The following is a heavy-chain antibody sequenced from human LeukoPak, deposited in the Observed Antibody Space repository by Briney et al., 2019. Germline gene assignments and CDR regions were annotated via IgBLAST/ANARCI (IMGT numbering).Heavy chain of an antibody. Sequence: GGSLRLSCAASGLRFSDYYVSWIRQAPGKGLQWVSYISSGGDIMHYADSVKGRFTISRDNSKNTLYLQMNSLRGEDTAVYYCAKDSPNSGYDFRGQGTLVTVSS. CDR2: ISSGGDIM. J-gene: IGHJ4*02. CDR3: AKDSPNSGYDF. V-gene: IGHV3-11*04. CDR1: GLRFSDYY. D-gene: IGHD5-12*01.